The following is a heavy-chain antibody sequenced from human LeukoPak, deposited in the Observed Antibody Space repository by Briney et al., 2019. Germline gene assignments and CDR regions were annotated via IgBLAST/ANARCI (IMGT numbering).Heavy chain of an antibody. Sequence: SETLSLTCTVSGGSIGSYYWSWIRQPPGKGLEWIGYIYYSGSPNYHPSLKSRVTMSVDTSKNQFSLKLSSVTAADTAVYYCARTLGYCSGGSCNGDAFDIWGQGTMVTVSS. CDR3: ARTLGYCSGGSCNGDAFDI. D-gene: IGHD2-15*01. CDR1: GGSIGSYY. CDR2: IYYSGSP. J-gene: IGHJ3*02. V-gene: IGHV4-59*01.